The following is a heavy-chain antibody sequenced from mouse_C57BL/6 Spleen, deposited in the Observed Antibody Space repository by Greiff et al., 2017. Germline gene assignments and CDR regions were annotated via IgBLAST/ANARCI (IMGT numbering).Heavy chain of an antibody. CDR2: IYPGDGDT. CDR3: ARRAYYGSTFDY. V-gene: IGHV1-80*01. J-gene: IGHJ2*01. CDR1: SYAFSSYW. D-gene: IGHD1-1*01. Sequence: LQQSGASVKISCKASSYAFSSYWMNWVKQRPGKGLEWIGQIYPGDGDTNYNGKFKGKATLTADKSSSTAYMQLSRLTSEDSAVYFCARRAYYGSTFDYWGQGTTLTVSS.